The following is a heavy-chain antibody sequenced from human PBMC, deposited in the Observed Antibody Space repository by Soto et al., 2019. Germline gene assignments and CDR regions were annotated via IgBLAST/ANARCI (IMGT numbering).Heavy chain of an antibody. CDR2: IRSKANSYAT. CDR3: TRRSGMAAGLNYGMDV. J-gene: IGHJ6*04. CDR1: GFTFSGSA. Sequence: HPAGSLRLSCAASGFTFSGSAMHWVRQASGKGLEWVGRIRSKANSYATAYAASVKGRFTISRDDSKNTAYLQMNSLKTEDTAVYYCTRRSGMAAGLNYGMDVWGKGTSVTVSS. V-gene: IGHV3-73*01. D-gene: IGHD6-13*01.